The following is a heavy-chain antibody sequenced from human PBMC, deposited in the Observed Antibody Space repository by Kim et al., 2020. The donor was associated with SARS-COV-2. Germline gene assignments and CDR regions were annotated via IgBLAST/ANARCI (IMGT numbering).Heavy chain of an antibody. V-gene: IGHV1-3*04. CDR3: ARHLLPYSRIWRNAFDI. D-gene: IGHD6-13*01. J-gene: IGHJ3*02. CDR1: GYTFNLYA. Sequence: ASVKVSCKASGYTFNLYAIHWVRQAPGQRLEWMGWMHTGNGDTKYSQEFQGRVSFTRDTSANTVYMNLSNLVSEDAAIYYCARHLLPYSRIWRNAFDIWGRGTLVTVSS. CDR2: MHTGNGDT.